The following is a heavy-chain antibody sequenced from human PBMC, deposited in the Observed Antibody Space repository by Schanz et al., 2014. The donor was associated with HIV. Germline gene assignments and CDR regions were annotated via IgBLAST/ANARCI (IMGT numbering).Heavy chain of an antibody. J-gene: IGHJ4*02. Sequence: QVRLVQSGAAVKKPGSSVKVSCKASGGPFSSFGISWVRHAPGQALEWMGWLNPANGVTKYAQKFRDRVTLTRDTSISTLYMELTSLRSDETHSYYCVRHVNFLKTDFWGQGTLVTVSS. CDR1: GGPFSSFG. CDR3: VRHVNFLKTDF. CDR2: LNPANGVT. V-gene: IGHV1-2*02. D-gene: IGHD3-3*01.